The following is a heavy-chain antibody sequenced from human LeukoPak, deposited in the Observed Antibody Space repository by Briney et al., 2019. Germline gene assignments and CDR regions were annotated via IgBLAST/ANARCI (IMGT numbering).Heavy chain of an antibody. CDR2: IRSKAYGGTT. J-gene: IGHJ4*02. Sequence: GGSLRLSCTAPGFTFGDYAMSWVRQAPGKGLEWVGFIRSKAYGGTTEYAASVKGRFTISRDDSKSIAYLQMNSLKTEDTAVYYCTTQGVTMIVPVDYWGQGTLVTVSS. D-gene: IGHD3-22*01. CDR1: GFTFGDYA. CDR3: TTQGVTMIVPVDY. V-gene: IGHV3-49*04.